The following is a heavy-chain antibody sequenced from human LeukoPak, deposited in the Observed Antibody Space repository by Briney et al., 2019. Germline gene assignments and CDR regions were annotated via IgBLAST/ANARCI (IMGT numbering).Heavy chain of an antibody. J-gene: IGHJ4*02. V-gene: IGHV3-21*01. CDR3: ARDDLGYFDY. CDR2: NSSSSSYI. D-gene: IGHD3-16*01. CDR1: GFTFSSYS. Sequence: GGSLRLSCAASGFTFSSYSMNWVRQAPGKGLEWVSSNSSSSSYIYYADSVKGRFTISRDNAKNSLYLQMNSLRAEDTAVYYCARDDLGYFDYWGQGTLVTVSS.